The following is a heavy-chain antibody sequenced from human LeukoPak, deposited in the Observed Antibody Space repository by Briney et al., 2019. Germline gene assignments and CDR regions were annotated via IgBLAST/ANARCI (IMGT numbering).Heavy chain of an antibody. CDR2: IYYSGST. CDR1: GGSISSRY. J-gene: IGHJ3*02. CDR3: ARARQLLYGGDAFDI. D-gene: IGHD2-2*02. V-gene: IGHV4-59*11. Sequence: SETLSLTCTVSGGSISSRYWSWIRQPPGKGLEWIGYIYYSGSTNYNPSLKSRVTISVDTSKNQFSLKLSSVTAADTAVYYCARARQLLYGGDAFDIWGQGTMVTVSS.